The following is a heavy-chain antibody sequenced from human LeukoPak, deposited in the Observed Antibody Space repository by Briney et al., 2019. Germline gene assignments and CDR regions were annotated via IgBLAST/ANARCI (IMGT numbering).Heavy chain of an antibody. CDR2: ISDSGGSA. CDR1: GFTFNTYA. D-gene: IGHD1-26*01. Sequence: PGGSLRLSCAASGFTFNTYAMRWVRQAPGKGLEWVSAISDSGGSAYYADSGKGRFTISRDNSKNTLYLQMNSLRAEDTAVYYCARDKIVGATYFDYWGQGTLVTVSS. J-gene: IGHJ4*02. CDR3: ARDKIVGATYFDY. V-gene: IGHV3-23*01.